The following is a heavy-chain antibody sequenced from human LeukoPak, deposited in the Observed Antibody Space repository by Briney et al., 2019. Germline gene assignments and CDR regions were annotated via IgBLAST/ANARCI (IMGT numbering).Heavy chain of an antibody. CDR3: ARGGVPGLTYFDP. V-gene: IGHV1-69*04. CDR2: IIPILDTA. CDR1: GGTFSRNA. D-gene: IGHD2-2*01. J-gene: IGHJ5*02. Sequence: SVKVSCKASGGTFSRNAISWVRQAPGQGLEWMGRIIPILDTANYAQKFQSRVTITADKSTNTAYMELSSLRSEDTAVYYCARGGVPGLTYFDPWGQGTLVTVSS.